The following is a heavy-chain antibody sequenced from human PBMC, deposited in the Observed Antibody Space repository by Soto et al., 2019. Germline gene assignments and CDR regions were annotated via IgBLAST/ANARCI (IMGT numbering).Heavy chain of an antibody. Sequence: QVQLVQSGAEVKKPGASVKVSCKASGYTFTNFGISCVRQAPGQALEWMGWISAYNGNTNYAQNFQGRFTMTTDTSTSTAYMELRSPRSDDTAVYYGARGGTPIDSWGQGSLGTVSS. CDR2: ISAYNGNT. CDR1: GYTFTNFG. J-gene: IGHJ4*02. V-gene: IGHV1-18*01. CDR3: ARGGTPIDS. D-gene: IGHD3-16*01.